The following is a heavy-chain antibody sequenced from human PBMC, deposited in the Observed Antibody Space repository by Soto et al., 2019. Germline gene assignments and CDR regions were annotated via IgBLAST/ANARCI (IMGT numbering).Heavy chain of an antibody. Sequence: TLSLTCAVSGGSISSGGYSWSWLRQPPGKGLEWIGYIYDSGSTYYNPSLKRRVTISVDSSKNQFSLKLSSVTAADTAVYSCARDNSSRGWFDPWGQGTLVTVSS. D-gene: IGHD6-13*01. CDR2: IYDSGST. CDR1: GGSISSGGYS. J-gene: IGHJ5*02. CDR3: ARDNSSRGWFDP. V-gene: IGHV4-30-2*01.